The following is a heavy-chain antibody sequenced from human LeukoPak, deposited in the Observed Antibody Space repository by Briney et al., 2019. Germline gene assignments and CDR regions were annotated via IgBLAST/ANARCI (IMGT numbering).Heavy chain of an antibody. CDR2: IYYSGST. J-gene: IGHJ5*02. CDR1: GGSISSSSYY. Sequence: PSETLSLTCTVSGGSISSSSYYWGWIRQPPGKGLEWIGSIYYSGSTYYNPSLKSRVTISVDTSKNQFSLKLSSVTAADTAVYYCARRIVGSSGARNWFDPWGQGTLVTVSS. CDR3: ARRIVGSSGARNWFDP. V-gene: IGHV4-39*01. D-gene: IGHD6-6*01.